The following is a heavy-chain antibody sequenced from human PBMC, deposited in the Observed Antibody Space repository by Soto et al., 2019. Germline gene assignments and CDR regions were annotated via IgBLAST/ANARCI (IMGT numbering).Heavy chain of an antibody. CDR1: GFTVCSNY. V-gene: IGHV3-53*01. J-gene: IGHJ3*02. CDR3: ARADDYVWGSYRPGAFDI. D-gene: IGHD3-16*02. CDR2: IYSGGST. Sequence: PGGSLRLSCAASGFTVCSNYMSWVRQAPGKGLEWVSVIYSGGSTYYADSVKGRFTISRDNSKNTLYLQMNSLRAEDTAVYYCARADDYVWGSYRPGAFDIWGQGTMVTVSS.